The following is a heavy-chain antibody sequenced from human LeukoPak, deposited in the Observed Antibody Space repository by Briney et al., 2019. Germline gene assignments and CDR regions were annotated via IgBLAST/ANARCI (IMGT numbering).Heavy chain of an antibody. V-gene: IGHV3-7*03. CDR3: ARDILLWFGEPYNYGMDV. J-gene: IGHJ6*04. CDR2: IKQDGSEK. Sequence: GGSLRLSCAASGFTFSSYWMSWVRQAPGKGLEWVANIKQDGSEKYYVDSVKGRFTISRDNAKNSLYLQMNSLRAEDTAVYYCARDILLWFGEPYNYGMDVWGKGTTVTASS. D-gene: IGHD3-10*01. CDR1: GFTFSSYW.